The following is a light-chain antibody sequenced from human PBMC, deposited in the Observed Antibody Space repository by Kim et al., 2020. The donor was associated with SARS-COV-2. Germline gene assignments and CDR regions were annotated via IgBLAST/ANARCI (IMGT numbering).Light chain of an antibody. CDR3: KHNKNLPPWT. J-gene: IGKJ1*01. CDR2: DAS. Sequence: EVVMTQSPVTLSLSPGERATLFCRASQSVSSNLAWFQQKPGQAPTPLIYDASPRATGIPARFSGSGSGTEFTLTISSLQSNDSTMYYCKHNKNLPPWTFGQETKVGIK. V-gene: IGKV3-15*01. CDR1: QSVSSN.